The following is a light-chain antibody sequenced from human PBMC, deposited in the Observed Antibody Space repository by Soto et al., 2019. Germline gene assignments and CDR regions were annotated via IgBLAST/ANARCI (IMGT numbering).Light chain of an antibody. CDR2: DVT. CDR3: SSYSTTSVV. V-gene: IGLV2-14*01. CDR1: SSDAGGYDY. Sequence: QSALTQPASVSGSPGQSITISCTGSSSDAGGYDYVSWYQQHPGKAPKLMIYDVTNRPSGVSNRFSGSKSGNTASLTISGLQAEDEADYYCSSYSTTSVVFGGGTKVTVL. J-gene: IGLJ3*02.